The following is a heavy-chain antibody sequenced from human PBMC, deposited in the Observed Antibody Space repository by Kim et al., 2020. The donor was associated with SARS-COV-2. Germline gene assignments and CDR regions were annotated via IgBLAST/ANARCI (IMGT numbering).Heavy chain of an antibody. D-gene: IGHD3-16*01. CDR2: ISAYNGNT. CDR1: GYTFTSYG. V-gene: IGHV1-18*04. J-gene: IGHJ4*02. CDR3: ARGPSRIMITFGGVIAVRETPFDY. Sequence: ASVKVSCKASGYTFTSYGISWVRQAPGQGLEWMGWISAYNGNTNYAQKLQGRVTMTTDTSTSTAYMELRSLRSDDTAVYYCARGPSRIMITFGGVIAVRETPFDYWDQGTLVTVSS.